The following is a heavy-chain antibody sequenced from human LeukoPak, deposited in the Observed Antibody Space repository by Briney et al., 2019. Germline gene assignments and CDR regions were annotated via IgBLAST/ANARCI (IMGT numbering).Heavy chain of an antibody. Sequence: PGGSLRLSCAASGFTFDDYGMSWVRQAPGKGLEWVSGINWNGGSTGYADSVKGRFTISRDNAKNSLYLQMNSLRAEDTALYYCARESVWGSYRRGPFDYWGQGTLVTVSS. CDR2: INWNGGST. CDR1: GFTFDDYG. J-gene: IGHJ4*02. V-gene: IGHV3-20*04. CDR3: ARESVWGSYRRGPFDY. D-gene: IGHD3-16*02.